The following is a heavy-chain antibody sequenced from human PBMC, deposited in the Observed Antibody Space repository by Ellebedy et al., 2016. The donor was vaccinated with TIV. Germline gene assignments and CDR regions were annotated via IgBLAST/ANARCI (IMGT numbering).Heavy chain of an antibody. V-gene: IGHV5-51*01. CDR1: GYTFTNHW. CDR2: ILPADSQT. J-gene: IGHJ5*01. Sequence: GGSLRPSCKGSGYTFTNHWIAWVRQMPGEGLEWMGIILPADSQTRYSPSSQGRVTIPVDKSISTAYLQWSSLRASDTAMYYCATIVSASGTYLGQFDSWGQGTLVTVSS. D-gene: IGHD3-10*01. CDR3: ATIVSASGTYLGQFDS.